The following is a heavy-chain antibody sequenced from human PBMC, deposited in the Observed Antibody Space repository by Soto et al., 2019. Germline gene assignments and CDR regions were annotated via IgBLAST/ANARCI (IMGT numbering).Heavy chain of an antibody. CDR1: GFSPSNPRMG. J-gene: IGHJ4*02. V-gene: IGHV2-26*01. CDR3: ARIQRISMIVVSKPYFDY. D-gene: IGHD3-22*01. CDR2: IFSNDEK. Sequence: SGPTLVNPTETLTLTCTVSGFSPSNPRMGVSWIRQPPGKALEWLAHIFSNDEKSYSTSLKSRLTISRDTSKSQVVLNMTNMDPVDTATYYCARIQRISMIVVSKPYFDYWGQGTLVTVSS.